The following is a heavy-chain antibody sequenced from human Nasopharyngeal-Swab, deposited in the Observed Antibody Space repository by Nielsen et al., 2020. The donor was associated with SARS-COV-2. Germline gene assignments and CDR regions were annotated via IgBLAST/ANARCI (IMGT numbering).Heavy chain of an antibody. CDR3: ARGDGSGIID. V-gene: IGHV3-66*01. CDR2: IYVGGDT. CDR1: GFIVSDKY. D-gene: IGHD3-10*01. J-gene: IGHJ4*02. Sequence: GGSLRLSCAASGFIVSDKYMNWVRQAPGKGLEWVSAIYVGGDTFYADSVKGRFTISRNSLKNTLFLELSSLRVEDTAMYYCARGDGSGIIDWGQGTLVTVSS.